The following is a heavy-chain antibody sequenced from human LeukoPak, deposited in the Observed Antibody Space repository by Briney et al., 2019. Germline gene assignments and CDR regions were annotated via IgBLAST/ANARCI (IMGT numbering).Heavy chain of an antibody. D-gene: IGHD6-25*01. Sequence: PGGSLRLSCAASGFTFSSYWMTWVRQAPGKGLEWVANIKQHGSEKYYVDSVKGRFTISRDNTQNSLYLQMNSLRAEDTAVYYCARDALPGAIDYFYMDVWGKGTTVTVSS. V-gene: IGHV3-7*01. CDR3: ARDALPGAIDYFYMDV. CDR1: GFTFSSYW. CDR2: IKQHGSEK. J-gene: IGHJ6*03.